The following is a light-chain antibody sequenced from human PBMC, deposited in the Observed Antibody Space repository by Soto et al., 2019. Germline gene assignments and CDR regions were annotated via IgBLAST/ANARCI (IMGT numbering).Light chain of an antibody. CDR2: GAS. CDR1: QSVSSSY. V-gene: IGKV3-20*01. CDR3: QQYGNSPYT. J-gene: IGKJ2*01. Sequence: EIVLTQSPGTLHFSPGERATLSCRASQSVSSSYLAWYQQKPGQAPRLLIYGASSRATGIPDRFSGSGCGTDFTLTISRLEPEDFAVYYCQQYGNSPYTFGQGTKLEIK.